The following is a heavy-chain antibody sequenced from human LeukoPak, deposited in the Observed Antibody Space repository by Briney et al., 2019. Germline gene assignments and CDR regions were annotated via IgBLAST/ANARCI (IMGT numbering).Heavy chain of an antibody. CDR3: ARAARQIPWYSRRRNWFDP. V-gene: IGHV1-2*02. J-gene: IGHJ5*02. CDR2: INPNSGGT. D-gene: IGHD6-6*01. CDR1: GYTFTGYY. Sequence: ASVKVSCKASGYTFTGYYMHWVRQAPGQGLEWMGWINPNSGGTNYAQKFQGRVTMTRDTSISTAYMELNRLTSDDTAVYYCARAARQIPWYSRRRNWFDPWGQGTLVTVSS.